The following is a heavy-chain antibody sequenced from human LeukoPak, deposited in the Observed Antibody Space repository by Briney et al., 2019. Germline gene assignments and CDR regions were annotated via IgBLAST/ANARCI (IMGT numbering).Heavy chain of an antibody. J-gene: IGHJ5*02. Sequence: KPSETLSLTCAASGYSISSGYYWGWIRQPPGKGLEWIGSIYHSGSTYYNPSLKSRVTISVDTSKNQFSLKLSSVTAADTAVYYCASIIRYFDWIPQFDPWGQGTLVTVSS. CDR2: IYHSGST. V-gene: IGHV4-38-2*01. CDR1: GYSISSGYY. D-gene: IGHD3-9*01. CDR3: ASIIRYFDWIPQFDP.